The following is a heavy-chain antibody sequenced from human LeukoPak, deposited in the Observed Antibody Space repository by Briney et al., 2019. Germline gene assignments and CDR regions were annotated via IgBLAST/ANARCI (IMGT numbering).Heavy chain of an antibody. J-gene: IGHJ4*02. Sequence: SQTLSLTCTVSGGSISSGDYYWSWLRQPPGKSLEWIGYIYYSGSTYYNPSLKSRVTISVDTSKNQFSLKLSSVTAADTAVYYCARGTTHRDLDYWGQGTLVTVSS. CDR1: GGSISSGDYY. CDR3: ARGTTHRDLDY. V-gene: IGHV4-30-4*08. CDR2: IYYSGST. D-gene: IGHD1-1*01.